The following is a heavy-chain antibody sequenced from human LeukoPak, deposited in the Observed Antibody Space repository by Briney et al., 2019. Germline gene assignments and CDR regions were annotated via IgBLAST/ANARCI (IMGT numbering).Heavy chain of an antibody. J-gene: IGHJ4*02. CDR1: GFTFSRHD. CDR2: ISDSGGGS. CDR3: AKGVVGGRRDYHSYFDY. D-gene: IGHD2-21*01. V-gene: IGHV3-23*01. Sequence: PGGSLRLSCGASGFTFSRHDMNWVRQAPGKGLEWVAVISDSGGGSNYADSVKGRFTISRDNSKNTLYVQMDSLRVEDTAVYYCAKGVVGGRRDYHSYFDYWGQGTLVTVSS.